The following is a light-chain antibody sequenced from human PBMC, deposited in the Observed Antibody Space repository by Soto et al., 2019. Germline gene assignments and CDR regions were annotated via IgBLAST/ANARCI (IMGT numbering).Light chain of an antibody. CDR1: QSVSSN. Sequence: EIVMPQSPATLSVSPGERATLSCRASQSVSSNLAWYQQKPGQAPRLLIYGASTRATGIPARFSGSGSGTEFTLTISSLQSEDFAVYYCQQYNNWPSTFGQGTRLEI. J-gene: IGKJ5*01. CDR3: QQYNNWPST. V-gene: IGKV3-15*01. CDR2: GAS.